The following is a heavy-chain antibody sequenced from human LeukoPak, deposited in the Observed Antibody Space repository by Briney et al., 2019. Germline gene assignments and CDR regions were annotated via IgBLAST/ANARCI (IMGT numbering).Heavy chain of an antibody. CDR2: ITSDSRGI. J-gene: IGHJ4*02. CDR3: ARNSGWYGVS. D-gene: IGHD6-19*01. V-gene: IGHV3-23*01. CDR1: VFTYSHYG. Sequence: SGGSLRLSCVASVFTYSHYGMHWVRQAPGKGLEWVSGITSDSRGIYYADSVKGRFTIYRDNSKMTLYLQMDSLGVEDTAVYYCARNSGWYGVSWGQGTLVTVSS.